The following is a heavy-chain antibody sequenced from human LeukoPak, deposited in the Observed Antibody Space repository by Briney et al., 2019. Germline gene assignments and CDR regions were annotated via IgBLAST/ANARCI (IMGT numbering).Heavy chain of an antibody. Sequence: ASVKVSCKASGYAFTNFYIHWVRQASGEGLEWMGWINYDSGGTNHAQKFQDRVTMTRDMSISTVYMEVRGPTSDDTAMYFCVRDANNRDGHGFYSFDDWGQGTLVAVSS. V-gene: IGHV1-2*02. D-gene: IGHD1/OR15-1a*01. CDR2: INYDSGGT. CDR3: VRDANNRDGHGFYSFDD. J-gene: IGHJ4*02. CDR1: GYAFTNFY.